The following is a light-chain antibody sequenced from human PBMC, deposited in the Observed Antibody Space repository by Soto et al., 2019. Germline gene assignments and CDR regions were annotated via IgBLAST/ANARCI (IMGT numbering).Light chain of an antibody. Sequence: DIQMTQSPSTLSASVGDRVTITCRASQGISSYVAWYHQKPGKAPKRLISTAPTLQSGVPSRFSGSGSGTEFTLTPSSLQPEDFATHYCQQLNNYPRTFGQGTKVDIK. J-gene: IGKJ1*01. CDR1: QGISSY. CDR2: TAP. CDR3: QQLNNYPRT. V-gene: IGKV1-9*01.